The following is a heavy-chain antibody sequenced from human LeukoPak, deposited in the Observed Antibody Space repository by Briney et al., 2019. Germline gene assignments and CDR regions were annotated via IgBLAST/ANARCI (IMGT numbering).Heavy chain of an antibody. J-gene: IGHJ6*02. CDR1: GFTFSTYS. D-gene: IGHD3-3*01. V-gene: IGHV3-21*01. Sequence: GGSLRLSCAASGFTFSTYSVNWVRQAPGKGLEWVSYISSSSSYIYYADSVKGRFTISRDDAKNSLYLQMNSLRAEDTAVYYCARVKPQYDFWSGSDYGMDVWGQGTTVTVSS. CDR3: ARVKPQYDFWSGSDYGMDV. CDR2: ISSSSSYI.